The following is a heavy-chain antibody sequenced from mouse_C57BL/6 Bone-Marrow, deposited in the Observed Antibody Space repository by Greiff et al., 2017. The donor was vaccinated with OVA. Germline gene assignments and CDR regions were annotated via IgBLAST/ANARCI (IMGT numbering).Heavy chain of an antibody. V-gene: IGHV1-22*01. CDR1: GYTFTDYN. CDR2: INPNNGGT. J-gene: IGHJ2*01. D-gene: IGHD1-1*01. Sequence: EVQLQQSGPELVKPGASVKMSCKASGYTFTDYNMHWVKQSHGKSLEWIGYINPNNGGTSYNQKFKGKATFTVNKSSSTAYMELRSLTSEDSAVYYCARDYGSRFDYWGQGTTLTVSS. CDR3: ARDYGSRFDY.